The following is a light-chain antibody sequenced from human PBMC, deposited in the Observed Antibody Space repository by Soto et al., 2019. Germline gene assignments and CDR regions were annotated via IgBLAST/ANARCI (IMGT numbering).Light chain of an antibody. V-gene: IGLV1-44*01. J-gene: IGLJ1*01. CDR3: AAWDDTLKRYV. CDR1: NSNIASNT. CDR2: YNN. Sequence: QSVLTQPPSASETPGQTVSISCSGSNSNIASNTVNWYQHLPGTAPKLLIYYNNQRRSGVPDRFSGSKSGTSASLAISGLQSEDESDYYCAAWDDTLKRYVFGTGTKLTVL.